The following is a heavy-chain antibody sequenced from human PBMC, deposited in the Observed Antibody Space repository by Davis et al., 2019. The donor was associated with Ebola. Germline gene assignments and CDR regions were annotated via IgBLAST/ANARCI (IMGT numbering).Heavy chain of an antibody. D-gene: IGHD3-22*01. CDR2: IKEDGSEK. J-gene: IGHJ6*02. Sequence: GESLKISCVVSGLTFSKFWMNWVRQTPGKGLQWVANIKEDGSEKHYVDSVKGRFIISRDNAKDSLSLDMNGLRDDDTAVYYCARRIVGSSRGAVDVWGQGTTVTVSS. CDR3: ARRIVGSSRGAVDV. V-gene: IGHV3-7*01. CDR1: GLTFSKFW.